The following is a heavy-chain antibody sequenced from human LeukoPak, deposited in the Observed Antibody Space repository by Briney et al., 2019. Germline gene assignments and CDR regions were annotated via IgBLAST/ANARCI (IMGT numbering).Heavy chain of an antibody. J-gene: IGHJ4*02. D-gene: IGHD4-17*01. CDR3: ARAGELGYGDYIVY. CDR2: ISAYNGNT. Sequence: ASVRVSCKASGYIFTSYGISWVRQAPGQGLEWMGWISAYNGNTNYAQKLQGRVTMTTDTSTSTAYMERRSLRSDDTAVYYCARAGELGYGDYIVYWGQGTLVTVSS. V-gene: IGHV1-18*01. CDR1: GYIFTSYG.